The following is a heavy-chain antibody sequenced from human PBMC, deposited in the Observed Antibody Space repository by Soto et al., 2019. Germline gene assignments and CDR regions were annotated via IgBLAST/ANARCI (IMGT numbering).Heavy chain of an antibody. CDR3: ARIKDDRVYDYGDHPLLGY. CDR1: GFSLSNARMG. J-gene: IGHJ4*02. Sequence: QVTLKESGPVLVKPTETLTLTCTVSGFSLSNARMGVSWIRQPPGKALEGLAHIFSNDEKSYRTSLKNRLTISKCTYKSEVVLTMTNMDPVDTATYYCARIKDDRVYDYGDHPLLGYWGQGTLVTVSS. V-gene: IGHV2-26*01. CDR2: IFSNDEK. D-gene: IGHD4-17*01.